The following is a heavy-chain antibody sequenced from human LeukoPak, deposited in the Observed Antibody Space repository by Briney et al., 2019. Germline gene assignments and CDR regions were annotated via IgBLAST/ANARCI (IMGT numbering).Heavy chain of an antibody. CDR1: GLIATSNY. J-gene: IGHJ4*02. Sequence: GGSLTLSCSFSGLIATSNYMAWVRQAPGKGLQWISFIYGGGNTLYADSVMGRFSISRDNSKSTLYLQMSSLRVEDTAVYYCATGGRSGMAFDSWGQGTLVTVSS. CDR2: IYGGGNT. D-gene: IGHD5-24*01. V-gene: IGHV3-53*01. CDR3: ATGGRSGMAFDS.